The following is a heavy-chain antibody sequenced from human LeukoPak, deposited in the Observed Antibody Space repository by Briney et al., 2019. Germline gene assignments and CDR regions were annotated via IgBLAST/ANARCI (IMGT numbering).Heavy chain of an antibody. CDR2: IDPSDSYT. Sequence: GESLKISCKGSGYRFTTYWISWVRQMPGKGLEWMGRIDPSDSYTNYSPSFQGHVTISADMSFSTAYLQWTSLKASDTAMYYCARHAKAYGSSCDYWGQGTLVTVSS. CDR3: ARHAKAYGSSCDY. D-gene: IGHD6-13*01. V-gene: IGHV5-10-1*01. J-gene: IGHJ4*02. CDR1: GYRFTTYW.